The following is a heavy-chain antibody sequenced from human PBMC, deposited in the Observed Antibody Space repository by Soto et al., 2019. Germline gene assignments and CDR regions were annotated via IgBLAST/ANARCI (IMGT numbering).Heavy chain of an antibody. CDR3: ARLADSSGYPYYYYYGMDV. D-gene: IGHD3-22*01. J-gene: IGHJ6*02. CDR2: IIPIFGTA. Sequence: SVKVSCKASGGTFSSYAISWVRQAPGQGLEWMGGIIPIFGTANYAQKFQGRVTITADKSTSTAYMELSSLRSEDTAVYYCARLADSSGYPYYYYYGMDVWGQGTTVTVAS. V-gene: IGHV1-69*06. CDR1: GGTFSSYA.